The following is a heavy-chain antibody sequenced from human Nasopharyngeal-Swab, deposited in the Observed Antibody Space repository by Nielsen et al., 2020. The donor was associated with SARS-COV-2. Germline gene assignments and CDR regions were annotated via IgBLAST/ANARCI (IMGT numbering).Heavy chain of an antibody. CDR3: AREWEPELTRQTFYYYYGMDV. J-gene: IGHJ6*02. CDR2: IKSSGGTT. CDR1: GYTFTGYY. V-gene: IGHV1-46*01. Sequence: ASVKVSCKASGYTFTGYYMHWVRQAPGQGLEWMGIIKSSGGTTRYAQKFQGRVTMTRDTSTSTVYMELSSLRSEDTALYYCAREWEPELTRQTFYYYYGMDVWGQGTTVTVSS. D-gene: IGHD1-14*01.